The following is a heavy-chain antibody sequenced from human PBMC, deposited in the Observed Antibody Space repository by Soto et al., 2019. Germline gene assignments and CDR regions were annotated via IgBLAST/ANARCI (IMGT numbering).Heavy chain of an antibody. V-gene: IGHV1-2*02. CDR1: GYTFTGYY. D-gene: IGHD5-12*01. Sequence: ASVKVSCKASGYTFTGYYMHWVRQAPGQGLEWMGWINPNSGGTNYAQKFQGRVTMTRDTSISTAYMELSRLRSDDTAMYYCATKGGYDFLGFDPWGQGTLVTVSS. CDR3: ATKGGYDFLGFDP. J-gene: IGHJ5*02. CDR2: INPNSGGT.